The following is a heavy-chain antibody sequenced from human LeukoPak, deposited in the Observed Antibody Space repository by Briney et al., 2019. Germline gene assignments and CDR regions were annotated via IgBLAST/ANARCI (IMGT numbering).Heavy chain of an antibody. J-gene: IGHJ4*02. D-gene: IGHD5-12*01. CDR1: GDSISTYY. CDR3: ARGVAGYGPYDY. V-gene: IGHV4-59*01. Sequence: PSETLSLTCTVSGDSISTYYWSWIRQPPGKGREWIGYMYYSGSTNYNPSLKSRVTISLDTPKNQFSLRLNSVTAADTAVYYCARGVAGYGPYDYWGQGTLVTVSS. CDR2: MYYSGST.